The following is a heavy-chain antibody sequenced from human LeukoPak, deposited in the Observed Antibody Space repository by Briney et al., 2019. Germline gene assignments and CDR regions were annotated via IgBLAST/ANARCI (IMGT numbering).Heavy chain of an antibody. CDR3: ARLGSGSYDFWSGYYLSDY. CDR1: GGSISSSSYY. D-gene: IGHD3-3*01. Sequence: SETLSLTCTVSGGSISSSSYYWGWIRQPPGKGLEWIGSIYYSGSTYYNPSLKSRVTICVDTSKNQFSLKLSSVTAADTAVYYCARLGSGSYDFWSGYYLSDYWGQGTLVTVSS. V-gene: IGHV4-39*01. CDR2: IYYSGST. J-gene: IGHJ4*02.